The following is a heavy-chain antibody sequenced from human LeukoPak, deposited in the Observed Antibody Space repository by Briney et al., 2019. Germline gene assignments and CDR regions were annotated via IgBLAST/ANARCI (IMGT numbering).Heavy chain of an antibody. J-gene: IGHJ4*02. CDR1: GDSISSRSYY. CDR3: ARALRYFVF. D-gene: IGHD3-9*01. Sequence: SETLSLTCTVSGDSISSRSYYWGWSRQPPGKGVEWIGTISHSGSTDYNPSLKSRATISVDTSKNQFSLKLSSVTAADTAVYYCARALRYFVFWGQGTQVTASS. V-gene: IGHV4-39*01. CDR2: ISHSGST.